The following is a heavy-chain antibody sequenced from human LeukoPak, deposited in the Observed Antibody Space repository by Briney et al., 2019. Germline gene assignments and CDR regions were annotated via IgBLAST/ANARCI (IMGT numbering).Heavy chain of an antibody. D-gene: IGHD4-23*01. CDR2: IYYSGST. CDR1: AGSISSFY. V-gene: IGHV4-59*01. Sequence: SETLSLTCTVAAGSISSFYWSWIRQPPGKGLEWIGSIYYSGSTNYNPSLKSRVTISVDTSKNQFSLKLSSVTAADTAVYYCAKTGGYFSPFDYWGQGTLVTVSS. J-gene: IGHJ4*02. CDR3: AKTGGYFSPFDY.